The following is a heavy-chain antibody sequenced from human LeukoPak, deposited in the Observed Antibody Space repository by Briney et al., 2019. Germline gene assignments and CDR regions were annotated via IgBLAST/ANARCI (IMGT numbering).Heavy chain of an antibody. CDR1: GYTFTSYA. V-gene: IGHV1-3*01. CDR2: INAGNGNT. J-gene: IGHJ4*02. CDR3: ARDLTRGAAAGFFDY. D-gene: IGHD6-13*01. Sequence: ASVKVSCKASGYTFTSYAMHWVRQAPGQRLEWMGWINAGNGNTKYSQKFQGRVTITRDTSASTAYMELSSLRSEDTAVYYCARDLTRGAAAGFFDYWGQGTLVTVSS.